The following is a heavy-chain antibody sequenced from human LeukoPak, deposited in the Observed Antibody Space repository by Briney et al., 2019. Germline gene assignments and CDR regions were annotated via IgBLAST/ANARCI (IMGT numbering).Heavy chain of an antibody. CDR2: IIPIFGTA. CDR1: GGTFSSYA. Sequence: ASVKVSCKASGGTFSSYAISGVRQAPGQGLEWMGGIIPIFGTANYAQKFQGRVTITADESTSTAYMELSSLRSEDTAVYYCARGRLAAAGLFDPWGQGTLVTVSS. CDR3: ARGRLAAAGLFDP. J-gene: IGHJ5*02. V-gene: IGHV1-69*01. D-gene: IGHD6-13*01.